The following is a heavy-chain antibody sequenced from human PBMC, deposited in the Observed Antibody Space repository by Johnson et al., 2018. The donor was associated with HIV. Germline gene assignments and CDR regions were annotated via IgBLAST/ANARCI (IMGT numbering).Heavy chain of an antibody. CDR1: GFTFSDYY. CDR3: AREGYSGTYFSAFDI. J-gene: IGHJ3*02. D-gene: IGHD1-1*01. Sequence: QVQLVESGGGLVKPGGSLRLSCAASGFTFSDYYVSWIRQAPGKGLEWVSYISGSGSTISYTDSVKGRFTISRDNARNSLDLQMHSLRVEDTAVYYCAREGYSGTYFSAFDIWGRGTLVTVSS. CDR2: ISGSGSTI. V-gene: IGHV3-11*04.